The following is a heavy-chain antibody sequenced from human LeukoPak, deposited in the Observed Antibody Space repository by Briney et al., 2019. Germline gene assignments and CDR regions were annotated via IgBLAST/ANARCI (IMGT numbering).Heavy chain of an antibody. V-gene: IGHV4-59*01. J-gene: IGHJ4*02. CDR2: IYYSGST. CDR3: ARYGDYEMFDY. CDR1: GGSISSYY. D-gene: IGHD4-17*01. Sequence: PSETLSLTCTGSGGSISSYYWSWIRQPPGKGLEWIGYIYYSGSTNYNPSLKSRVTISVDTSKNQFSLKLRSVTAADTAVYYCARYGDYEMFDYWGQGTLVTVSS.